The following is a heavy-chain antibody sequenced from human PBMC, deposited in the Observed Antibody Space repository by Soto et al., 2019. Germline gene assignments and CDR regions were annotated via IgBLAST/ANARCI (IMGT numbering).Heavy chain of an antibody. CDR3: ARVYEDSYGSDTSDY. V-gene: IGHV3-21*01. J-gene: IGHJ4*02. D-gene: IGHD5-18*01. CDR1: GFTFSGYG. CDR2: ISSSSSYI. Sequence: PGGSLRLSCVASGFTFSGYGMHWVRQAPGKGLEWVSSISSSSSYIYYADSVKGRFTISRDNAKNSLYLQMNSLRAEDTAVYYCARVYEDSYGSDTSDYWGQGTLVTVSS.